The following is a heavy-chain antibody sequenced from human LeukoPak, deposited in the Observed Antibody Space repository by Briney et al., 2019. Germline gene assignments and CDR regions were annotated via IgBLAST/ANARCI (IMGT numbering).Heavy chain of an antibody. J-gene: IGHJ4*02. CDR2: INHSGST. Sequence: SETLSLTCTVSGGSISSYYWSWIRQPPGKGLEWIGEINHSGSTNYNPSLKSRVTISVDTSKNQFSLKLSSVTAADTAVYYCARGPNGSSSRQSYFDYWGQGTLVTVSS. V-gene: IGHV4-34*01. CDR1: GGSISSYY. D-gene: IGHD1-26*01. CDR3: ARGPNGSSSRQSYFDY.